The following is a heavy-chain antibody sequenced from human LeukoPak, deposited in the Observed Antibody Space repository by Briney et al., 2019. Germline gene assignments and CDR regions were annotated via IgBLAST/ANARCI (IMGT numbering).Heavy chain of an antibody. V-gene: IGHV3-30*18. CDR1: GFTFSSYG. CDR3: AKDLCY. D-gene: IGHD3-10*01. CDR2: ISYDGSNK. J-gene: IGHJ4*02. Sequence: GRSLRLSCAASGFTFSSYGMHWFRQAPGKGLEWVAVISYDGSNKYYADSVKGRFTISRDNSKNTLYLQMNSLRAEDTAVYYCAKDLCYWGQGTLVTVSS.